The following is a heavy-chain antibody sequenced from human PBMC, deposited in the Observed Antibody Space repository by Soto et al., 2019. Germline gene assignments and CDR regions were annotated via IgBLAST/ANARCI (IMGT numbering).Heavy chain of an antibody. CDR3: ARGLNYYDSSGYSLHDAFDI. D-gene: IGHD3-22*01. V-gene: IGHV1-18*01. CDR1: GYTFTSYG. Sequence: ASVKVSCKASGYTFTSYGISWVRQAPGQGLEWMGWISAYNGNTNYAQRLQGRVTMTTDTSTSTAYMELRSLRSDDTAVYYCARGLNYYDSSGYSLHDAFDIWGQGTMVTVSS. CDR2: ISAYNGNT. J-gene: IGHJ3*02.